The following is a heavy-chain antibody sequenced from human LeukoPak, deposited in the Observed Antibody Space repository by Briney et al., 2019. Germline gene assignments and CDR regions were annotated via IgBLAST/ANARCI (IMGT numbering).Heavy chain of an antibody. CDR2: IYSGGNT. D-gene: IGHD6-19*01. J-gene: IGHJ4*02. Sequence: GGSLRLSCAASGFTVSSNYMSWVRQAPGKGLECVSVIYSGGNTYYADSVKGRFTISRDNSKNTLYLQMNSLRAEDTAVYYCARVLQWLTTFDYWGQGTLVTVSS. V-gene: IGHV3-53*01. CDR1: GFTVSSNY. CDR3: ARVLQWLTTFDY.